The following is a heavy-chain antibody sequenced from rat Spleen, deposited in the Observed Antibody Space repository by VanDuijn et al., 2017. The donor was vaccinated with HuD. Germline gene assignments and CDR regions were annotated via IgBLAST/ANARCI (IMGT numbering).Heavy chain of an antibody. CDR3: ARVGTRVWWFPY. V-gene: IGHV5-19*01. CDR2: ISPSGGGT. Sequence: EVQLVESGGGLVQPGRALKLSCAASGFTFSDYNMDWVRQAPKKGREWVASISPSGGGTYYRDSVKGRFTISRDNARCTLYLQMDSLRSEDTATYYCARVGTRVWWFPYWGQGTLVTVSS. D-gene: IGHD1-4*01. CDR1: GFTFSDYN. J-gene: IGHJ3*01.